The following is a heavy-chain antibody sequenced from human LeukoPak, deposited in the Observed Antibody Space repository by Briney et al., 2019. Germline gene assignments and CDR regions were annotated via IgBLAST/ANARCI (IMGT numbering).Heavy chain of an antibody. CDR2: IFTSGST. D-gene: IGHD4/OR15-4a*01. CDR1: GDSITSDY. J-gene: IGHJ5*02. Sequence: SETLSLTCTVVGDSITSDYWSWIRQPAGKGLEWIGRIFTSGSTAYNPSLKSRVTMSLDTSKNQFFLKLSSVTAADTAAYFCSRGGADDLWGQGTLVTVSS. CDR3: SRGGADDL. V-gene: IGHV4-4*07.